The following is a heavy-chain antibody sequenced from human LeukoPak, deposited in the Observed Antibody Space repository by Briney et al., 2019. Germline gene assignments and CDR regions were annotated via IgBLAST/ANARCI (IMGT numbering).Heavy chain of an antibody. CDR1: GYTLTELS. Sequence: GASVKVSCKVSGYTLTELSMHWLRQDTGKGLEGMGGFDPEDGETIYARKFQGRVTMTEDTSTDTAYMELSSLRSKDTAVYYCATDLDYGDYTLKVGGTKHYGMDVWGQGTTVTVSS. CDR2: FDPEDGET. J-gene: IGHJ6*02. D-gene: IGHD4-17*01. V-gene: IGHV1-24*01. CDR3: ATDLDYGDYTLKVGGTKHYGMDV.